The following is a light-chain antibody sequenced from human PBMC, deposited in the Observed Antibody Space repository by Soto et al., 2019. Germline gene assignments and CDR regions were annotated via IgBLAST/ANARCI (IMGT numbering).Light chain of an antibody. CDR2: RAS. CDR3: QQYQNLWT. V-gene: IGKV3-15*01. J-gene: IGKJ1*01. CDR1: QTIYSN. Sequence: IQMTQSPATLSVSPGERATLSRRASQTIYSNVAWYQQRPGQAPRLLIYRASARATGIPARFSGSGSGTEFTLTIGSLQSEDSAVYYCQQYQNLWTFGQGTKVDI.